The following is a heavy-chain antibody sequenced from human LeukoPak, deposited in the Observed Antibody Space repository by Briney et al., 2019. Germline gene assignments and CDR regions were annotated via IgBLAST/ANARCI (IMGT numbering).Heavy chain of an antibody. V-gene: IGHV3-7*05. CDR2: IKQDGSDK. D-gene: IGHD2-15*01. J-gene: IGHJ4*02. CDR1: GGSFSGYY. CDR3: ARSLGYCSAGSCFPFDY. Sequence: ETLSLTCAVYGGSFSGYYWSWVRQAPGKGLEWVANIKQDGSDKYYVDSVKGRFTISRDNAKNSLYLQMNSLRAEDTAVYYCARSLGYCSAGSCFPFDYWGQGTLVTVSS.